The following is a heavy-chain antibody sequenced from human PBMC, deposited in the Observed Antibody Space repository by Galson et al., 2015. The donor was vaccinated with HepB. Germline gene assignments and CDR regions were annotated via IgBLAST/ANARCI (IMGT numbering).Heavy chain of an antibody. D-gene: IGHD2-21*01. CDR1: GFTFSSYA. V-gene: IGHV3-23*01. CDR2: ISGSGGST. CDR3: AKFPSDHIVVVPLGYFDL. Sequence: SLRLSCAASGFTFSSYAMSWVRQAPGKGLEWVSAISGSGGSTYYADSVKGRFTISRDNSKNTLYLQMNSLRAEDTAVYYCAKFPSDHIVVVPLGYFDLWGRGTLVTVSS. J-gene: IGHJ2*01.